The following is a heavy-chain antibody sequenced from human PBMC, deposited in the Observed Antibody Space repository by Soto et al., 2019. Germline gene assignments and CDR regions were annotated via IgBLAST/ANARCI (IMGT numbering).Heavy chain of an antibody. V-gene: IGHV1-2*04. CDR3: ARGYSFGSMSFDY. CDR1: GYTFTGYY. J-gene: IGHJ4*02. D-gene: IGHD5-18*01. CDR2: INPNSGGT. Sequence: ASVKVSCKASGYTFTGYYMHWVRQAPGQGLEWMGWINPNSGGTNYAQKFQGWVTMTRDTSISTAYMELSRLRSDDTAVYYCARGYSFGSMSFDYWGQGTLVTVSS.